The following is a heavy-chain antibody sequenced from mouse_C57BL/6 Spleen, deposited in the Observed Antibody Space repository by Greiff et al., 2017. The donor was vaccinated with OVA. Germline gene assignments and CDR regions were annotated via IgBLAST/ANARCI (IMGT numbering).Heavy chain of an antibody. J-gene: IGHJ3*01. CDR3: ARMRDIYYDYDGFAY. CDR2: IWWDDDK. D-gene: IGHD2-4*01. CDR1: GFSLSTFGMG. V-gene: IGHV8-8*01. Sequence: QVTLKVCGPGILQPSQTLSLTCSFSGFSLSTFGMGVGWIRQPSGKGLEWLAHIWWDDDKYYNPALKSRLTISKDTSKNQVFLKIANVDTADTATYYCARMRDIYYDYDGFAYWGQGTLVTVSA.